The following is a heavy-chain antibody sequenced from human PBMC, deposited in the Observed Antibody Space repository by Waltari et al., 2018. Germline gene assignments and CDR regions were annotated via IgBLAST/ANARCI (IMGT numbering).Heavy chain of an antibody. D-gene: IGHD6-19*01. V-gene: IGHV3-7*01. CDR3: VKGGGTVPGPDDY. Sequence: GGLVKPGGSQRLSCVTSGFTFSHYWMNWVRQAPGKGLEWVANIKQDGSEKSYVDSVKGRFTISRDSATNSLYLQMNSLRVEDTAVYYCVKGGGTVPGPDDYWGQGTLVTVSS. CDR2: IKQDGSEK. CDR1: GFTFSHYW. J-gene: IGHJ4*02.